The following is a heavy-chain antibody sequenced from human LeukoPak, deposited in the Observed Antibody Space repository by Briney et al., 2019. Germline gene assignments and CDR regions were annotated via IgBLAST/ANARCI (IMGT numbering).Heavy chain of an antibody. V-gene: IGHV3-7*01. CDR2: IKKDGSEK. D-gene: IGHD6-13*01. Sequence: GGSLRLSCAASGFTFSTYWMIWVRQAPRKGLEWVANIKKDGSEKYYLDSVKGRFTISRDNAKNSLYLQMNSLRAEDTAVYFCTREAAAGIDYWGQGTLVTVSS. CDR1: GFTFSTYW. J-gene: IGHJ4*02. CDR3: TREAAAGIDY.